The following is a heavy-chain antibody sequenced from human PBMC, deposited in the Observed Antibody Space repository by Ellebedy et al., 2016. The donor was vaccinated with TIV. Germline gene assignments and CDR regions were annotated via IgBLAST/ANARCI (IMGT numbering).Heavy chain of an antibody. CDR3: ARDIWDWLLSGFDY. CDR2: IHPSGCST. J-gene: IGHJ4*02. V-gene: IGHV1-46*01. CDR1: GYTFPSYY. D-gene: IGHD3/OR15-3a*01. Sequence: AASVKVSCQASGYTFPSYYMHWVRQAPGPGLEWSGLIHPSGCSTSYAQKFQGRVTMIRDTSTGTVYMELSSLRSEDTAVYYCARDIWDWLLSGFDYWGQGTLVTVSS.